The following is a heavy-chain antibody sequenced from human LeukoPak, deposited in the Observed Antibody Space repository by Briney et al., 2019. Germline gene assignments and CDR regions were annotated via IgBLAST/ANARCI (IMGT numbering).Heavy chain of an antibody. CDR3: ARARGSSSGWGHYYYSLDV. V-gene: IGHV4-34*01. D-gene: IGHD6-19*01. J-gene: IGHJ6*02. CDR2: VTDRGNV. Sequence: PSETLSLTCAVYGGSFSGHYWTWLRQPPGKGLEWIGEVTDRGNVNYNPSLRSRVTLSVDTAESQFSVKLRSMTAADTSVFFCARARGSSSGWGHYYYSLDVWGQGTTVTVSS. CDR1: GGSFSGHY.